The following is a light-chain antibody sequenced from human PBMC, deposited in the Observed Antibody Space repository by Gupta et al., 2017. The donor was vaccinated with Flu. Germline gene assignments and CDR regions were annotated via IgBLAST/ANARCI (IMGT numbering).Light chain of an antibody. CDR1: SSNIGNNA. J-gene: IGLJ3*02. CDR3: AAGDDSRNGWV. CDR2: YDD. V-gene: IGLV1-36*01. Sequence: QSVLTQPPSVSAAPRQRVTISCSGSSSNIGNNAVNWYQQLPGKAPKLLIYYDDLRPSGVADRFSGSKSGTSASLAISGLQAEDEADYYCAAGDDSRNGWVFGGGTKLTVL.